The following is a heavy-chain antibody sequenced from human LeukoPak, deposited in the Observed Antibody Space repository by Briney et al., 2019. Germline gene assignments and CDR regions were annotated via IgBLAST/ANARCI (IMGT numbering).Heavy chain of an antibody. CDR3: ASGGDTDAFDI. J-gene: IGHJ3*02. CDR1: GFTFSSYA. D-gene: IGHD2-21*02. V-gene: IGHV3-30-3*01. Sequence: GGSLRLSCAASGFTFSSYAMHWVRQAPGKGLEWVAVISYDGSNKYYADSVKGRFTISRDNSKNTLYLQMNSLRAEDAAVYYCASGGDTDAFDIWGQGTMVTVSS. CDR2: ISYDGSNK.